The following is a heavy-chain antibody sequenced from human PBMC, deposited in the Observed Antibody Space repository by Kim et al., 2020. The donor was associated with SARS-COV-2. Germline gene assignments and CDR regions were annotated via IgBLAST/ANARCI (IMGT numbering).Heavy chain of an antibody. V-gene: IGHV4-59*13. CDR3: ARAIRGSSTLRDYYYYGMDV. J-gene: IGHJ6*02. D-gene: IGHD6-6*01. CDR2: IYYSGST. Sequence: SETLSLTCTVSGGSISSYYWSWIRQPPGKGLEWIGYIYYSGSTNYNPSLKSRVTISVDTSKNQFSLKLSSVTAADTAVYYCARAIRGSSTLRDYYYYGMDVWGQGTTVTVSS. CDR1: GGSISSYY.